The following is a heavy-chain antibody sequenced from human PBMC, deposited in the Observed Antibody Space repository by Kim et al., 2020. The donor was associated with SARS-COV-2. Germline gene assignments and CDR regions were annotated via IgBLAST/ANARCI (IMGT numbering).Heavy chain of an antibody. D-gene: IGHD3-10*02. Sequence: ASVKVSCKASGYTFSSYGVSWVRQAPGEGLEWMGWISTYNGHTNYAQKFQGRLTMTTDTATTTVYMELRSLRSDDTAVYFCAKTGASADVRGYFDHWGQGTLITVSS. CDR1: GYTFSSYG. V-gene: IGHV1-18*01. CDR2: ISTYNGHT. J-gene: IGHJ4*02. CDR3: AKTGASADVRGYFDH.